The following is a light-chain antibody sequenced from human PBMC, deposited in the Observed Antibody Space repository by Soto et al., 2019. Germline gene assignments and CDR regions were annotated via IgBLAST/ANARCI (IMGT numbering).Light chain of an antibody. CDR1: QSVSSY. J-gene: IGKJ5*01. V-gene: IGKV3-11*01. CDR2: DVS. Sequence: EIVLTQSPATLSLSPGERATLSSRASQSVSSYLAWYQQKPGQAPRLLIYDVSNRATGIPARFSGSGSGTDFTLTISSLEPEDFAVYYCQQRSNWRGTFGQGTRLEIK. CDR3: QQRSNWRGT.